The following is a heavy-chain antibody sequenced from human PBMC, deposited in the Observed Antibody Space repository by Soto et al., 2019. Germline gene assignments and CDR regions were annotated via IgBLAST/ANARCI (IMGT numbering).Heavy chain of an antibody. CDR1: GFTFSSYA. V-gene: IGHV3-30-3*01. Sequence: QVQLVESAGSVVQPGRSLRLSCAASGFTFSSYAMHWVRQAPGKGLEWVAVISYDGSNKYYADSVKGRFSISRDNSKNTLYLQMNSLRAEDTAVYYCARDRLYSRSSCFDLWGRGTLVTVSS. CDR3: ARDRLYSRSSCFDL. CDR2: ISYDGSNK. J-gene: IGHJ2*01. D-gene: IGHD6-6*01.